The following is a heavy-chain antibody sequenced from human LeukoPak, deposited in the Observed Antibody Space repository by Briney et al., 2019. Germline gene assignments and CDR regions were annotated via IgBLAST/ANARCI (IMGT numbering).Heavy chain of an antibody. D-gene: IGHD1-26*01. CDR1: GVSFSGYY. V-gene: IGHV4-34*01. Sequence: PSETLPLTCAVYGVSFSGYYWSWIRQPPGKGLEWIGEINHSGSTNYNPSLKSRVTISVDTSKNQFSLKLSSVTAAATAVYSCATPYSGGYQGLDIWGQGTMVTVSS. CDR2: INHSGST. J-gene: IGHJ3*02. CDR3: ATPYSGGYQGLDI.